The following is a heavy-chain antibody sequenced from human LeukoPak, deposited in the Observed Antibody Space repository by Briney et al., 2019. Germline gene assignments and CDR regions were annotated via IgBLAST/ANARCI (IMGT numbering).Heavy chain of an antibody. V-gene: IGHV6-1*01. CDR1: GDSVSSNSAA. CDR2: TYYRSKWHN. D-gene: IGHD3-10*01. CDR3: VRSRGDLDY. J-gene: IGHJ4*02. Sequence: PSQTLSLTCAISGDSVSSNSAAWNWIRQSPARGLEWLGRTYYRSKWHNDYAPSVKSRITINPDTSKNQFSLQVNSMTPEDTAVYYCVRSRGDLDYWGQGTLVTASS.